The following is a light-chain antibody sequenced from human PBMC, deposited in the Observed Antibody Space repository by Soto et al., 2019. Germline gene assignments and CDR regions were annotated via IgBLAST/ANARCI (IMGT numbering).Light chain of an antibody. V-gene: IGKV3-20*01. Sequence: EIVLTQSPGTLSLSPGEGATLSCRAGQSVSSTYLAWYQQRPGQAPRLLIYGASSRATGIPDRFSGSGSGTDFTLTISRLEPEDFAVYYCQQYANSPLTFGPGTKVDIK. CDR3: QQYANSPLT. CDR1: QSVSSTY. J-gene: IGKJ3*01. CDR2: GAS.